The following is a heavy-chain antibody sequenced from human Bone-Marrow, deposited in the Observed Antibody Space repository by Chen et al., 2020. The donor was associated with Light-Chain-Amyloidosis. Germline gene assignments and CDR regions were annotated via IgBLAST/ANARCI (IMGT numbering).Heavy chain of an antibody. CDR1: GVSLSAYY. Sequence: QVQLQQSGPGLVKPSETLSLTCSVSGVSLSAYYWSWIRQPPGKGLEWIVYTYWGGSTTYKPSLKSRVTISVDMSKNQFSLELTSVTAADAAVYYCAKDSDNGMDVWGQGTTVTVSS. V-gene: IGHV4-59*01. CDR2: TYWGGST. D-gene: IGHD3-10*01. CDR3: AKDSDNGMDV. J-gene: IGHJ6*02.